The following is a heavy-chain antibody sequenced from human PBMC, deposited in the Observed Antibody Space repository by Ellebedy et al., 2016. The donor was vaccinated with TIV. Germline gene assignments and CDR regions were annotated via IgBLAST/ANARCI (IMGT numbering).Heavy chain of an antibody. CDR3: ARATAGLDV. J-gene: IGHJ6*02. CDR2: IGAAGDT. Sequence: GESLKISCAASGFTFSSYDMHWVRQVTGKGLEWVSSIGAAGDTNYSGSVKGRFTISRENGKNSLYLQMNSLKAEDTAMYYCARATAGLDVWGQGTTVSVSS. V-gene: IGHV3-13*01. CDR1: GFTFSSYD.